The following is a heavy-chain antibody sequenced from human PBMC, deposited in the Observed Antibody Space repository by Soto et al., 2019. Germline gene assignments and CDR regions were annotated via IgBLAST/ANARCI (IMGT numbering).Heavy chain of an antibody. Sequence: QVQLEQSGAEVNKPGSSVKVSCKATGGTLSDHGVAWLRQAPGQGLEWMGGTIPVFNTAKYAQKFQGRVTVTADKFTNIAYMELSSLRSEDTAFYFCARGVYGSGNYYTGPSAFDIWGQGTMVIVSP. J-gene: IGHJ3*02. V-gene: IGHV1-69*06. CDR1: GGTLSDHG. D-gene: IGHD3-10*01. CDR3: ARGVYGSGNYYTGPSAFDI. CDR2: TIPVFNTA.